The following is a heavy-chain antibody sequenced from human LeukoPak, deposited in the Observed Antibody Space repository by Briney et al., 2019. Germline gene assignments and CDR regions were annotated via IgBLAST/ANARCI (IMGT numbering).Heavy chain of an antibody. J-gene: IGHJ4*02. CDR3: AREPRYSSSWYEFY. Sequence: GGSLRLSCAASGFTFSSYNMNWVRQAPGKGLEWVSSISSSSSYIYYADSVKGRFTISRDNAKNSLYLQMNSLRAEDTAVYYCAREPRYSSSWYEFYWGQGTLVTVSS. D-gene: IGHD6-13*01. CDR2: ISSSSSYI. V-gene: IGHV3-21*01. CDR1: GFTFSSYN.